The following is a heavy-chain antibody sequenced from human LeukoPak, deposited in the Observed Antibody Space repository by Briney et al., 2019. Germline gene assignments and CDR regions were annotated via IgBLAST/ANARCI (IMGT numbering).Heavy chain of an antibody. CDR3: ARDEGYGDGAFDI. D-gene: IGHD4-17*01. J-gene: IGHJ3*02. V-gene: IGHV4-38-2*02. CDR2: IYHGGST. Sequence: SETLSLTCAVSGYSISSGYYWGWIRQPPGKRLEWIGSIYHGGSTYYNPSLKSRVTISVDTSKNQFSLKLSSVTAADTAVYYCARDEGYGDGAFDIWGQGTMVTVSS. CDR1: GYSISSGYY.